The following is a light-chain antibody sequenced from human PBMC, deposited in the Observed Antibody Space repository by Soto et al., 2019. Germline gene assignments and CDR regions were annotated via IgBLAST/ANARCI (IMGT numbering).Light chain of an antibody. V-gene: IGLV2-11*01. Sequence: QSALTQPRSVSGSPGQSVTISCSGSTSDVSDYKYVSWYQYYPGKAPKVIIYDVDKRPSGVPDRFSGSKSDNTASLIISGLLADDEADYFCCSYTDTYTVVFGAGTQLTVL. CDR2: DVD. J-gene: IGLJ2*01. CDR3: CSYTDTYTVV. CDR1: TSDVSDYKY.